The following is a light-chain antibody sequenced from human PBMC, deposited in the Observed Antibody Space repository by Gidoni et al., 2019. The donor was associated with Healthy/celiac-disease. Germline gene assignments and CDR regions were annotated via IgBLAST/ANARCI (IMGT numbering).Light chain of an antibody. Sequence: EIVLTQSPGILSLSPGERATRSCRASQSGSSSYLAWYQKKPGQAPRLLIYGASSRATGIPGRCSGSGSGKDFTLTSSRLEPEDFAVYYCQQYGSSPRTFGQGTKVEIK. J-gene: IGKJ1*01. V-gene: IGKV3-20*01. CDR2: GAS. CDR1: QSGSSSY. CDR3: QQYGSSPRT.